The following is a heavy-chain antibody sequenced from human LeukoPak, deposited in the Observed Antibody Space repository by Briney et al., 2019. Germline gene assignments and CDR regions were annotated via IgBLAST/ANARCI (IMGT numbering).Heavy chain of an antibody. CDR3: ARDGRGVVGAYSDGLDV. V-gene: IGHV1-46*01. CDR2: ISPSGGST. CDR1: VYTFTNYY. Sequence: GAPAKVSCKASVYTFTNYYIHWVRQAPGQGLEWMGIISPSGGSTSYAQKFRGRVTMTRDTSTSTVYMELSSLRSEDTAVYYCARDGRGVVGAYSDGLDVWGQGTTVTVSS. D-gene: IGHD1-26*01. J-gene: IGHJ6*02.